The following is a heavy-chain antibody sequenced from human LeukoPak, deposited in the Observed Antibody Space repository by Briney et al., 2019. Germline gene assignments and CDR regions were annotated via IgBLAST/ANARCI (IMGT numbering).Heavy chain of an antibody. D-gene: IGHD6-13*01. J-gene: IGHJ6*02. CDR3: ASTTPPPIAAPGTRGLGYYGMDV. CDR1: GGTFRSYV. CDR2: IIPIFGTA. V-gene: IGHV1-69*13. Sequence: SVKVSCKASGGTFRSYVISWVRQAPGQGLEWMGGIIPIFGTANYTQKFQGRVTITADESTSTAYMELSSLRSADTAVYYCASTTPPPIAAPGTRGLGYYGMDVWGQGTTVTVSS.